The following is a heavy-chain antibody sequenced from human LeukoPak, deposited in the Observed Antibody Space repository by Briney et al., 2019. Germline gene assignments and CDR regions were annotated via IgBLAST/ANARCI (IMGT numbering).Heavy chain of an antibody. Sequence: GGSATLFCVDSGLPVSNKYMTWVRQAPGKGLEWVSVLYSGGSTYFADSLKGRFTISTDNAKKTMYLQMNSLRVEDTAVYYCARGADYGMDVWGQGTPVIVSS. D-gene: IGHD3-16*01. CDR2: LYSGGST. CDR3: ARGADYGMDV. J-gene: IGHJ6*02. CDR1: GLPVSNKY. V-gene: IGHV3-66*01.